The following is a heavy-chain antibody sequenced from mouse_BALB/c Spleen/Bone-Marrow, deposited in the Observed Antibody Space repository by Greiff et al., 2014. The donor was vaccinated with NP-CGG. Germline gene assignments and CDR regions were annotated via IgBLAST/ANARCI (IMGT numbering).Heavy chain of an antibody. CDR1: GYAFTNYL. CDR3: ARCLTGTSAMDY. V-gene: IGHV1-54*01. D-gene: IGHD4-1*01. J-gene: IGHJ4*01. Sequence: QVQLKQSGAELVRPGTSVKVSCKASGYAFTNYLIEWVKQRPGQGLEWIGVINPGSDATDYSEEFKGKATLTADKSSSTAYMQLSSLTSDDSAVYFCARCLTGTSAMDYWGQGTSVTVSS. CDR2: INPGSDAT.